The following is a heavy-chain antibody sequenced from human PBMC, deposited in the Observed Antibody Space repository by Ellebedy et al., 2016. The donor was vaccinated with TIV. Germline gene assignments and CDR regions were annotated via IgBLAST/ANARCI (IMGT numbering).Heavy chain of an antibody. Sequence: SVKGRFTISRDNSKNTLYLQMNSLRAEDTAVYFCVKGEAVGTIDYWGQGNLVTVSS. J-gene: IGHJ4*02. CDR3: VKGEAVGTIDY. D-gene: IGHD1-26*01. V-gene: IGHV3-30*02.